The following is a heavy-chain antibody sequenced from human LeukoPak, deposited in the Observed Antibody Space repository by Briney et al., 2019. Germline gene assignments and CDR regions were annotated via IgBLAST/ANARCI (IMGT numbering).Heavy chain of an antibody. CDR1: GFTFSDYY. Sequence: KSGGSLRLSCAASGFTFSDYYMSWIRQAPGKGLEWISYISSSSSTIYYADSVKGRFTISRDNAKNSLYLQMNSLRAEDTAVYYCATYSSSNGREFQYWGQGTLVTVSS. V-gene: IGHV3-11*04. D-gene: IGHD2-2*01. J-gene: IGHJ1*01. CDR3: ATYSSSNGREFQY. CDR2: ISSSSSTI.